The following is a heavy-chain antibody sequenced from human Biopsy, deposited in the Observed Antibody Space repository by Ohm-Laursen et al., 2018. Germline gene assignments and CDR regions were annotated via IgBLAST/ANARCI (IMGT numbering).Heavy chain of an antibody. V-gene: IGHV4-4*07. CDR2: IYSSGST. Sequence: GTLSPTCTVSGGSISNYYWSWIRQPAGKGLEWIGRIYSSGSTNYNPSLKSRVTMSVDTSKNQFSLILSSMTAADTAVYYCAREPRIAAVAYFDPWGQGTLVTVSS. CDR3: AREPRIAAVAYFDP. D-gene: IGHD6-13*01. CDR1: GGSISNYY. J-gene: IGHJ5*02.